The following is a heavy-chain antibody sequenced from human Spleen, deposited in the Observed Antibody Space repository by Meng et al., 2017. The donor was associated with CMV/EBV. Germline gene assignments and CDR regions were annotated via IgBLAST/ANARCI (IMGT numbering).Heavy chain of an antibody. Sequence: SVKVSCKASGGTFSSYTISWVRQAPGQGLEWMGGIIPLFGTANYAQRFQGRVTITTDESTSTAYMELSSLRSEDTAVYYCARGTDCSTTICSPYYYYGVDVWGQGTTVTVSS. CDR1: GGTFSSYT. CDR3: ARGTDCSTTICSPYYYYGVDV. J-gene: IGHJ6*02. V-gene: IGHV1-69*05. CDR2: IIPLFGTA. D-gene: IGHD2-2*01.